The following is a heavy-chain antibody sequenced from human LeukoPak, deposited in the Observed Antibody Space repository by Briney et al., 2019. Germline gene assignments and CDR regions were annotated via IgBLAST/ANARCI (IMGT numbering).Heavy chain of an antibody. CDR3: ARYDYGGNFDY. CDR2: IKQDASEK. V-gene: IGHV3-7*05. Sequence: GGSLRLSRAASGFTFSNYWMSWVRQAPGKGLEWVANIKQDASEKYYADSVKGRFTIFRDNAKNSLYLQMNSLRAEDTAVYYCARYDYGGNFDYWGQGTLVTVSS. D-gene: IGHD4-23*01. CDR1: GFTFSNYW. J-gene: IGHJ4*02.